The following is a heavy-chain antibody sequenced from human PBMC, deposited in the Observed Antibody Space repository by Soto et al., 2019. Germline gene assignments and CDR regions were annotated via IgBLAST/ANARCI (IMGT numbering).Heavy chain of an antibody. Sequence: SETLSLXCTVSGGSITSGGYYWSWIRQHPGKGPEWIGEINHSGSTNYNPSLKSRVTISVDTSKNQFSLRLSSVTAADTAVYYCARHPYYRSSGYIFYYWGQGDLVTVSS. J-gene: IGHJ4*02. CDR1: GGSITSGGYY. CDR3: ARHPYYRSSGYIFYY. CDR2: INHSGST. V-gene: IGHV4-39*01. D-gene: IGHD3-22*01.